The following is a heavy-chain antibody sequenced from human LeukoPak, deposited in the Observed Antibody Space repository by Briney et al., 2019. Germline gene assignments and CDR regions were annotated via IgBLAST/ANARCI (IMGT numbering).Heavy chain of an antibody. D-gene: IGHD2/OR15-2a*01. V-gene: IGHV4-59*01. Sequence: SETLSLTCTVSLGSISSYYWSWIRQPPGKGLEWIGYIYYSGSTKYKPSLKSRATISVHTSKNQFSLKLSSVTSADTAVYYCACASLNIYAFDIWGQGTMVTVSS. CDR2: IYYSGST. J-gene: IGHJ3*02. CDR3: ACASLNIYAFDI. CDR1: LGSISSYY.